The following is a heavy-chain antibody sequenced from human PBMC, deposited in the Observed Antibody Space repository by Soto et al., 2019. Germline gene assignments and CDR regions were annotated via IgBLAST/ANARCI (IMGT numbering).Heavy chain of an antibody. CDR2: ISRNGTT. CDR1: GFIVSDTY. Sequence: GGSLRLSCAASGFIVSDTYMTWVRQAPGKGLEWVSVISRNGTTYYEDSVKGRFSVSRDTSENTLFLQMNSLKASDTAIYYCARPEIPTRSNDYDYPFDLWGQGTLVTVSS. CDR3: ARPEIPTRSNDYDYPFDL. D-gene: IGHD3-22*01. V-gene: IGHV3-66*04. J-gene: IGHJ5*02.